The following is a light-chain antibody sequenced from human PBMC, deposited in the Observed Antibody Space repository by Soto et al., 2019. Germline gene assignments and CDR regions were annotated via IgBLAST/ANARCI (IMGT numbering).Light chain of an antibody. CDR3: QQYNSYWT. J-gene: IGKJ1*01. CDR2: KAS. CDR1: QSISNW. Sequence: DIQMTQSPSTLSASVGDRVTITCRASQSISNWLAWYQQKPGKAPMLLIYKASSLESGVPSRFSGSGSGTEFTLTISSLQPDDFATYYCQQYNSYWTFGQGTKVEIK. V-gene: IGKV1-5*03.